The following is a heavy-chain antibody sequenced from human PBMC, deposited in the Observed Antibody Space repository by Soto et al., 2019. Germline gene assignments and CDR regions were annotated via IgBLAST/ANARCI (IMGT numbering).Heavy chain of an antibody. Sequence: GGSLRLSCAASGFTFSSYAMSWVRQAPGKGLEWVSAISGSGGRTYYADSVKGRFTISRDNSKKKVYVQMNSLRAEDTAIYYCAKDRSYYPQNWFDPWGQGTLVTVSS. CDR2: ISGSGGRT. V-gene: IGHV3-23*01. J-gene: IGHJ5*02. D-gene: IGHD1-26*01. CDR1: GFTFSSYA. CDR3: AKDRSYYPQNWFDP.